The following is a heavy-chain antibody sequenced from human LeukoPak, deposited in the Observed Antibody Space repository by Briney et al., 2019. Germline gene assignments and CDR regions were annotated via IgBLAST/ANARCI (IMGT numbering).Heavy chain of an antibody. CDR1: GYTFTGYY. D-gene: IGHD3-10*01. CDR2: INPNSGGT. Sequence: ASVKVSCKASGYTFTGYYMHWVRQAPGQGLEWMGRINPNSGGTNYAQKFQGRVTMTRDTSISTAYMELSRLRSDDTAVYYCARDLPYGSGSYYIDHYWGQGTLVTVTS. CDR3: ARDLPYGSGSYYIDHY. V-gene: IGHV1-2*06. J-gene: IGHJ4*02.